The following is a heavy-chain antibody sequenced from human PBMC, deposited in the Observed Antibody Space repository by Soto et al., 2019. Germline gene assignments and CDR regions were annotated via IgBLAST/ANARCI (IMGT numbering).Heavy chain of an antibody. V-gene: IGHV3-23*01. Sequence: VQVLESGGGLVQPGGSLRLSCAASGFTFSKYDMSWVRQAPGVGLEWVSAISRSSGGTFYSDSVKGRFTVSRDNSKDTLYLQMSDLRXXXXXXXXXXXXXXLDYWGQGTLVTVSS. CDR3: XXXXXLDY. CDR2: ISRSSGGT. CDR1: GFTFSKYD. J-gene: IGHJ4*02.